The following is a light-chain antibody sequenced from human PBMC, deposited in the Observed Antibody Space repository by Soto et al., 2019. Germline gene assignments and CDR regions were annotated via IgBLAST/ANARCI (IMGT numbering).Light chain of an antibody. V-gene: IGKV1-27*01. Sequence: DIQMTRSPSSLSASVADRVTITCRTSQDISNYLAWYQQKPGKVPKLLIYGASTLQSGVPSRFSGSGSGTDFTLTISSLQPEDVATYYCQKYNSAPWTFGQGTKVEI. CDR3: QKYNSAPWT. CDR2: GAS. CDR1: QDISNY. J-gene: IGKJ1*01.